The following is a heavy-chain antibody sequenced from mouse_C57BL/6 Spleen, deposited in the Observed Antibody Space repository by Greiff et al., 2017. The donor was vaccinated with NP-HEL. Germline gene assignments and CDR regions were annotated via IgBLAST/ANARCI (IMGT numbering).Heavy chain of an antibody. CDR3: AREDTTVVAMDY. Sequence: EVQVVESGGGLVKPGGSLKLSCAASGFTFSSYAMSWVRQTPEKRLEWVATISDGGSYTYYPDNVKGRFTISRDNAKNNLYLQMSHLKSEDTAMYYCAREDTTVVAMDYWGQGTSVTVSS. CDR2: ISDGGSYT. J-gene: IGHJ4*01. CDR1: GFTFSSYA. V-gene: IGHV5-4*01. D-gene: IGHD1-1*01.